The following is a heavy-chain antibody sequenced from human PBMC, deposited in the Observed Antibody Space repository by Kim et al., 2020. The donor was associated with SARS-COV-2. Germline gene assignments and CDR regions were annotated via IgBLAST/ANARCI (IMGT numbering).Heavy chain of an antibody. Sequence: GGSLRLSCAASGFTFSSYGMHWVRQAPGKGLEWVAVISYDGSNKYYADSVKGRFTISRDNSKNTLYLQMNSLRAEDTAVYYCAKDMYYYDSSDSNGFDYWGQGTLVTVSS. J-gene: IGHJ4*02. D-gene: IGHD3-22*01. CDR2: ISYDGSNK. CDR3: AKDMYYYDSSDSNGFDY. CDR1: GFTFSSYG. V-gene: IGHV3-30*18.